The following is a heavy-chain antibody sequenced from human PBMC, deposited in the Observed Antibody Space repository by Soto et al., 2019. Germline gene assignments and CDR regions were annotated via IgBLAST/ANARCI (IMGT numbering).Heavy chain of an antibody. CDR3: AREATVTTSVALLY. CDR1: GFTFSSYG. V-gene: IGHV3-30*03. CDR2: ISQDGSVK. D-gene: IGHD4-17*01. Sequence: QVQLVESGGGVVQPGRSLRLSCAASGFTFSSYGMHWVRQAPGRGLEWLAVISQDGSVKYYADSVTGRFTISRDDSKDTLYLKMNRLRPEDTALYYCAREATVTTSVALLYWGQGTLVTVSS. J-gene: IGHJ4*02.